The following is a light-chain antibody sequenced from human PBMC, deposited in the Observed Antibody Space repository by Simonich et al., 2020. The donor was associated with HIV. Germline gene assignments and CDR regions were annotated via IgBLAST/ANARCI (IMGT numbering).Light chain of an antibody. CDR1: SGSIAPNY. Sequence: NFMLTPPHSVSESPGQTVTISCTHSSGSIAPNYVQWYQQRPGSAPTNVIYGYNQRTSGVPAPFSGSIDSSSNAASLTISGLKTEDEADYYCQSYDSSNQVFGGGTKLTVL. CDR2: GYN. J-gene: IGLJ3*02. V-gene: IGLV6-57*03. CDR3: QSYDSSNQV.